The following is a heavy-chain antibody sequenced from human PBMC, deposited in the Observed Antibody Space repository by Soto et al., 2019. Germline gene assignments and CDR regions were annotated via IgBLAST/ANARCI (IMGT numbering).Heavy chain of an antibody. J-gene: IGHJ5*02. CDR1: GGSISSGGYS. Sequence: QLQLQESGSGLVRPSQTLSLTCAVSGGSISSGGYSWNWIRQPPGKGLEWIGYIYHSGSTLYNPSPKSRLTLSGEKSKNPFSPKLGSVDAADTAGYLWAKNQTEGNLFGPWGQGTLVTVSS. CDR3: AKNQTEGNLFGP. CDR2: IYHSGST. V-gene: IGHV4-30-2*01.